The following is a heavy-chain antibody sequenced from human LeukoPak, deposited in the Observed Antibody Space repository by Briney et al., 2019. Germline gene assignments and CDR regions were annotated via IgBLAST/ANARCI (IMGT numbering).Heavy chain of an antibody. Sequence: SETLSLTCTVSGGSISSDYWSWIRQPAGKGLEWIGRIYTTGSTNYSPSLKSRVTMSVDTSKNQFSLKLSSVTAADTAVYYCARGPGQFVRTPPRGWFDPWGQGTLVTVSS. J-gene: IGHJ5*02. CDR2: IYTTGST. D-gene: IGHD6-6*01. CDR1: GGSISSDY. V-gene: IGHV4-4*07. CDR3: ARGPGQFVRTPPRGWFDP.